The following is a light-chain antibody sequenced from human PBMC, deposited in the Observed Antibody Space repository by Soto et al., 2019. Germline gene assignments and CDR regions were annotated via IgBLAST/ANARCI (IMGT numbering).Light chain of an antibody. CDR1: QSVRSN. V-gene: IGKV3-15*01. CDR3: QQSNELLPFT. CDR2: AAS. J-gene: IGKJ5*01. Sequence: SAGDRATVSCRASQSVRSNLAWYQQKPGQAPRLVIYAASTRATGIPDRFSGSVSGTEFTLTISSLQSEDFAAYYCQQSNELLPFTFGQGTRLEI.